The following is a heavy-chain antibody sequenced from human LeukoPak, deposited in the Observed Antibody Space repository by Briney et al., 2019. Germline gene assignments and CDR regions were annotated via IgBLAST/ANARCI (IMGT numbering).Heavy chain of an antibody. CDR2: ISAYNGNT. CDR1: GYTFTSYG. V-gene: IGHV1-18*01. Sequence: GASVKVSCKASGYTFTSYGISWVRQAPGQGLEWMGWISAYNGNTNYAQKLQGRVTMTTDTSTGTAYMELRSLRPDDTAVYYCARVSLKVVVPAAIHWGQGTLVTVSS. J-gene: IGHJ4*02. D-gene: IGHD2-2*01. CDR3: ARVSLKVVVPAAIH.